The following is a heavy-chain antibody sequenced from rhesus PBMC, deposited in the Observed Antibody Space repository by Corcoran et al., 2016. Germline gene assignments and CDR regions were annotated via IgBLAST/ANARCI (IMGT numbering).Heavy chain of an antibody. D-gene: IGHD6-13*01. V-gene: IGHV4-76*01. CDR2: IYGSSGRP. J-gene: IGHJ4*01. CDR1: GGSISGGYD. Sequence: QVQLQESGPGLVKPSETLSLTCAVSGGSISGGYDWSWIRQPPGKGLEWIGYIYGSSGRPTSNPSLKNRVTISKDTSKTQFSLKLRSVTAADTAVYYCARLGRVVRGVYFDYWGQGVLVTVSS. CDR3: ARLGRVVRGVYFDY.